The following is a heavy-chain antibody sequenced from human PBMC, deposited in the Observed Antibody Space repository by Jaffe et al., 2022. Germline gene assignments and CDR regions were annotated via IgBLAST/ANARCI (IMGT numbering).Heavy chain of an antibody. V-gene: IGHV4-39*01. CDR2: IYYSGST. CDR1: GGSISSSSYY. J-gene: IGHJ5*02. CDR3: ARHGGSIAAQTWFDP. D-gene: IGHD6-6*01. Sequence: QLQLQESGPGLVKPSETLSLTCTVSGGSISSSSYYWGWIRQPPGKGLEWIGSIYYSGSTYYNPSLKSRVTISVDTSKNQFSLKLSSVTAADTAVYYCARHGGSIAAQTWFDPWGQGTLVTVSS.